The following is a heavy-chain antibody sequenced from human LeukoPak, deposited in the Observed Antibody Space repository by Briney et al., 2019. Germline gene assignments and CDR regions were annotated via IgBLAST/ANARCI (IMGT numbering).Heavy chain of an antibody. J-gene: IGHJ3*02. V-gene: IGHV3-13*04. CDR1: GFTFSSYD. Sequence: GGSLRLSCAASGFTFSSYDMHWVRQVTGKGLEWVSTIGTTGDTYYPGSVKGRFTISRENAKNSLYLQMNSLRAGDTAVYYCARAGGSSWPGFDIWGQGTMVTVSS. CDR2: IGTTGDT. CDR3: ARAGGSSWPGFDI. D-gene: IGHD6-13*01.